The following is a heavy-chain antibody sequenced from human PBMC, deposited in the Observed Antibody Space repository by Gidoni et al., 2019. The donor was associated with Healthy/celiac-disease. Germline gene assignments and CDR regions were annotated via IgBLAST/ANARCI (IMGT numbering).Heavy chain of an antibody. J-gene: IGHJ4*02. Sequence: EVQLVEYGGGLVKPGGSLRLSCAASGFTFSSYSMNWVRQAPGQGLEWVSSISSSSSYIYYEDSVKGRFTSSRDNAKNSLYLQMNSLRAEDTAVYYCARDDIVATIGYFDYWGQGTLVTVSS. CDR2: ISSSSSYI. V-gene: IGHV3-21*01. CDR1: GFTFSSYS. D-gene: IGHD5-12*01. CDR3: ARDDIVATIGYFDY.